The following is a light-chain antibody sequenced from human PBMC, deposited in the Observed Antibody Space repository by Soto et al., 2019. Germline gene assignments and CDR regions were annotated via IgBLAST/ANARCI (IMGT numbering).Light chain of an antibody. J-gene: IGKJ1*01. CDR2: GTS. CDR1: QSISGNY. V-gene: IGKV3-20*01. CDR3: QHCVPLPRT. Sequence: EIVLTQSPGTLSLSPGERATLSCRASQSISGNYLHWYQQKPGQAPRLLIFGTSSRATGIPDRFIGGGSGTDFTLTISRLEPEDFAVYFWQHCVPLPRTFGQGTKVDSK.